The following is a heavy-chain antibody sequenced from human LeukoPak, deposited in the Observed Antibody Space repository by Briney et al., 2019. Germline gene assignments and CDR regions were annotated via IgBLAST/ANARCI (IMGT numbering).Heavy chain of an antibody. J-gene: IGHJ4*02. CDR3: AKDLVGGDYYDSSVPWDY. D-gene: IGHD3-22*01. CDR2: IKQDGSEK. CDR1: GFTFSSYW. V-gene: IGHV3-7*01. Sequence: GGSLRLSCAASGFTFSSYWMSWVRQAPGKGLEWVANIKQDGSEKYYVDSVKGRFTISRDNAKNSLYLQMNSLRAEDTAVYYCAKDLVGGDYYDSSVPWDYWGQGTLVTVSS.